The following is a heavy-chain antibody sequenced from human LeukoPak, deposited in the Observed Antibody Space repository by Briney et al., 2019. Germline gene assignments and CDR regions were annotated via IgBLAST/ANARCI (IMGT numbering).Heavy chain of an antibody. Sequence: SVKVSCKASGFTFTSSAMQWVRQARGQRLEWIGWIVVGSGNTNYAQKFQERVTITRDMSTSTAYMELSSLRSEDTAVYCCTSWGDCGGDCYTYYGMDVWGQGTTVTVSS. D-gene: IGHD2-21*02. CDR3: TSWGDCGGDCYTYYGMDV. CDR1: GFTFTSSA. J-gene: IGHJ6*02. V-gene: IGHV1-58*02. CDR2: IVVGSGNT.